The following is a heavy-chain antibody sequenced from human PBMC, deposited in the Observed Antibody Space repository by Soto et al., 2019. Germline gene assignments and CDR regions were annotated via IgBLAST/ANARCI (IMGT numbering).Heavy chain of an antibody. Sequence: SETLSLTCTVSGGSISSGDYYWSWIRQPPGKGLEWIGYIYYSGATYYNPSLKSRVTISVDTSKNQFSLKLSSVTAADTAVYYCARDYPSWDYYYGMDVWGQGTTVTVSS. CDR3: ARDYPSWDYYYGMDV. V-gene: IGHV4-30-4*01. CDR1: GGSISSGDYY. CDR2: IYYSGAT. J-gene: IGHJ6*02. D-gene: IGHD3-16*02.